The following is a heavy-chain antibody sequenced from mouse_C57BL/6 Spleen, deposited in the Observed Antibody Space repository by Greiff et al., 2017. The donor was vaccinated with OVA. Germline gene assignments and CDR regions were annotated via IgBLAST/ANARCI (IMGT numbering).Heavy chain of an antibody. CDR3: ARGSVTRDY. CDR1: GYTFTSYW. V-gene: IGHV1-59*01. CDR2: IDPSDSYT. D-gene: IGHD2-12*01. J-gene: IGHJ2*01. Sequence: QVQLQQPGAELVRPGTSVKLSCKASGYTFTSYWMHWVKQRPGQGLEWIGVIDPSDSYTNYNQKFKGKATLTVDTSSSTAYMQLSSLTSEDSAVYYCARGSVTRDYWGKGTTLTVSS.